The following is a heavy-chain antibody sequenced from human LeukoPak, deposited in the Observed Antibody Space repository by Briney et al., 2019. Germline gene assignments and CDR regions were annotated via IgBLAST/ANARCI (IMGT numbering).Heavy chain of an antibody. CDR2: ISAYNGNT. J-gene: IGHJ4*02. CDR3: ARYFIAVAAVDY. D-gene: IGHD6-19*01. Sequence: EWMGWISAYNGNTNYAQKLQGRVTMTTDTSTSTAYMELRSLRSDDTAVYYCARYFIAVAAVDYWGQGTLVTVSS. V-gene: IGHV1-18*01.